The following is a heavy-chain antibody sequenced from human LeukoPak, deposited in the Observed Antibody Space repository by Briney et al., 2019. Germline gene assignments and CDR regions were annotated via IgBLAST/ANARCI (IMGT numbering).Heavy chain of an antibody. J-gene: IGHJ6*02. D-gene: IGHD3-3*01. CDR3: ARSIFGVVNYYYYYGMDV. Sequence: SETLSLTCAVYGGSFSGYYWSWIRQPPGKGLEWIGEINHSGSTNYNPSLKSRVTISVDTSKNQFSLKLSSVTAADTAVYYCARSIFGVVNYYYYYGMDVWGQGTTVTVSS. V-gene: IGHV4-34*01. CDR1: GGSFSGYY. CDR2: INHSGST.